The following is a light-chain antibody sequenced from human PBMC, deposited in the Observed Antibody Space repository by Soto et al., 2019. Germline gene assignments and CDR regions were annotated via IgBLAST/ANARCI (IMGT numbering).Light chain of an antibody. CDR3: QQYGSSGT. CDR2: GAS. Sequence: LSQDPRTVSVCRWERAPFSYRASQSVSNNYLAWYQQKPGQAPRLLIYGASNRATGIPDRFSGSGSGTDFTLTISRLEPEDFAVYYCQQYGSSGTFGQGTKVDIK. J-gene: IGKJ1*01. CDR1: QSVSNNY. V-gene: IGKV3-20*01.